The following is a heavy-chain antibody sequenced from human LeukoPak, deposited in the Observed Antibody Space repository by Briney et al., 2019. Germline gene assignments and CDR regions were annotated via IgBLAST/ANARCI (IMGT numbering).Heavy chain of an antibody. J-gene: IGHJ4*02. CDR2: IYYSGST. V-gene: IGHV4-39*01. D-gene: IGHD1-1*01. CDR3: ARHGVLEYPPTG. Sequence: SETLSLTCTVSGGSISSSRYYWGWIRQPPGKGLEWIGSIYYSGSTYYNPSLKSRVTISVDTSKNQFSLKLSSVIAAGTAVYYCARHGVLEYPPTGWGQGTLVTVSS. CDR1: GGSISSSRYY.